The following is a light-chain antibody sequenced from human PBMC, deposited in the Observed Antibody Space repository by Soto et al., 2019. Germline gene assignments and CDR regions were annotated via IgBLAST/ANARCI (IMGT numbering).Light chain of an antibody. V-gene: IGKV1-9*01. J-gene: IGKJ5*01. Sequence: DIQLTQAPSFLSASAGDRVTITCRASQVISSYLAWYQQKPGRAPKLLIYAASTLQSGVPSRFSGSGSGTEFPLTITSLQPEDFATYYCQQLNSFPINCGQGTRRENK. CDR2: AAS. CDR1: QVISSY. CDR3: QQLNSFPIN.